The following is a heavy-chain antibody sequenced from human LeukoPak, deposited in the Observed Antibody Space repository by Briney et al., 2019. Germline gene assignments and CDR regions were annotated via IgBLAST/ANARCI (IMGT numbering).Heavy chain of an antibody. CDR3: ARDPSSYCSGGSCSPSG. V-gene: IGHV3-53*01. CDR2: IYSGGST. Sequence: PGGSLRLSCAASGFTVSSNYMSWVRQAPGKGLEWVSIIYSGGSTFYADSVEGRFTISRDNSKNSLYLQMNSLRAEDTAVYYCARDPSSYCSGGSCSPSGWGQGTLVTVSS. J-gene: IGHJ4*02. CDR1: GFTVSSNY. D-gene: IGHD2-15*01.